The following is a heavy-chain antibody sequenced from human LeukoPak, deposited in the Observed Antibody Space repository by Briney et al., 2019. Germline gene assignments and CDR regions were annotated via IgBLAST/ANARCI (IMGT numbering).Heavy chain of an antibody. D-gene: IGHD3-22*01. Sequence: GGSLRLSCAASGFTFSSYAMHWVRQAPGKGLEWVAVISYDGSNKYYADSVKGRFTISRDNSKNTLYLQMNSLRAEDTAVYHCARDLLGDYYDSSGFKYWGQGTLVTVSS. CDR1: GFTFSSYA. J-gene: IGHJ4*02. V-gene: IGHV3-30*04. CDR2: ISYDGSNK. CDR3: ARDLLGDYYDSSGFKY.